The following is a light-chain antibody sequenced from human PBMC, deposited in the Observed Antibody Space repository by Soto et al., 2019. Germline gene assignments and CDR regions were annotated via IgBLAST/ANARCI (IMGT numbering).Light chain of an antibody. J-gene: IGKJ1*01. Sequence: RVMTQSTDTLSVSPGERATLSCRASETVRSNLAWYQQKPDQPPRLLIYAASTRATDIPARIIGNGSGKEFTLTISSLQSEDLAVYYCQQYNTWWTVGQGTKLEIK. V-gene: IGKV3D-15*01. CDR2: AAS. CDR3: QQYNTWWT. CDR1: ETVRSN.